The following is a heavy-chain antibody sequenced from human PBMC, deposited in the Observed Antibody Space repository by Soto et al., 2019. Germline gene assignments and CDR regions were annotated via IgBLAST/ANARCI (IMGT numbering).Heavy chain of an antibody. J-gene: IGHJ3*02. V-gene: IGHV1-69*02. CDR1: GGTFSSYT. CDR3: ARGPKTTVTTSDAFDI. CDR2: IIPILGIA. Sequence: SVKVSCKASGGTFSSYTISWVRQAPGQGLEWMGRIIPILGIANYAQKFQGRVTITADKSTSTAYMELSSLRSEDTAVYYCARGPKTTVTTSDAFDIWGQGTMVTVSS. D-gene: IGHD4-17*01.